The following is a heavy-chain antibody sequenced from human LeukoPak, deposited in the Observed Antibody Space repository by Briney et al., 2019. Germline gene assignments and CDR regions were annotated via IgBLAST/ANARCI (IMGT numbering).Heavy chain of an antibody. J-gene: IGHJ6*03. CDR1: GFTFSSHG. CDR3: ARYSSSWYYYYYYMDV. Sequence: GGSLRLSCATSGFTFSSHGMNWVRQAPGKGLEWVSGISPSGGITYYTDSVKGRFTISRDNAKNTLYLQMNSLRAEDTAVYYCARYSSSWYYYYYYMDVWGKGTTVTISS. V-gene: IGHV3-23*01. D-gene: IGHD6-13*01. CDR2: ISPSGGIT.